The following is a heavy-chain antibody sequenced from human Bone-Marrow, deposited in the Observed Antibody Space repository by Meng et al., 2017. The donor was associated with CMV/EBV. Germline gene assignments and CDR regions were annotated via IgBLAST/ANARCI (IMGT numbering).Heavy chain of an antibody. V-gene: IGHV3-30*04. CDR3: ARSPSIDCGGDCYSDY. Sequence: VGSPRLSCAASGFTFSSYAMHWVRQAPGKGLEWVAVISYDGSNKYYADSVKGRFTISRDNSKNTLYLQMNSLIAEDTAVYYCARSPSIDCGGDCYSDYWGQGTLVTVSS. D-gene: IGHD2-21*01. CDR1: GFTFSSYA. J-gene: IGHJ4*02. CDR2: ISYDGSNK.